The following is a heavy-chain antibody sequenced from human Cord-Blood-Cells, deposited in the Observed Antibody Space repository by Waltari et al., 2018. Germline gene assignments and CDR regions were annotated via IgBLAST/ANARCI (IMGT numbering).Heavy chain of an antibody. J-gene: IGHJ3*02. V-gene: IGHV4-34*01. D-gene: IGHD3-3*01. CDR3: ARSISDFWSGYYFAFDI. Sequence: QVQLQQWGAGLLKPSETLSLTCAVYGGSFSVYYWSWIRQPPGKGLEWIGEINHSGSTNYNPSLKSRFTISVDTSKNQFSLKLSSVTAADTAVYYCARSISDFWSGYYFAFDIWGQGTMVTVSS. CDR1: GGSFSVYY. CDR2: INHSGST.